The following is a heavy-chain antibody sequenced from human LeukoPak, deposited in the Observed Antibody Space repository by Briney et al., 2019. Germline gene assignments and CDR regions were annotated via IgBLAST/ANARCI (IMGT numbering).Heavy chain of an antibody. CDR3: ARVAGSSSWYRNLDY. CDR2: ISSNGGST. CDR1: GFTFSSYA. V-gene: IGHV3-64*01. D-gene: IGHD6-13*01. J-gene: IGHJ4*02. Sequence: PGGSLRLSCAASGFTFSSYAMHWVRQAPGKGLEYVSAISSNGGSTYYANSVKGRFTISRDNSKNTLYLQMGSLRAEDMAVYYCARVAGSSSWYRNLDYWGQGTLVTVSS.